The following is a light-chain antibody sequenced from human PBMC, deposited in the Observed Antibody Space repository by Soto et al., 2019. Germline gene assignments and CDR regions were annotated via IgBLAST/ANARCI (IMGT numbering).Light chain of an antibody. Sequence: QSALTQPPSASGSPGQSVAISCSGTSSDVGGYNYVSWYQQHPGKAPKLMIYNVNQRPSGVPDRFSGSKSGNTASLTVSGLQAEDEADYYCISYAGSNKPAFGGGTKLTVL. V-gene: IGLV2-8*01. CDR3: ISYAGSNKPA. CDR2: NVN. J-gene: IGLJ2*01. CDR1: SSDVGGYNY.